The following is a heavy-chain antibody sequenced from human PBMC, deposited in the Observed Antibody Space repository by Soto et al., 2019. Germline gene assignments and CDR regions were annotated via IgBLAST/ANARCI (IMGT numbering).Heavy chain of an antibody. Sequence: GGSLRLSCAASGFTYTRYSMNWVRQAPGKGLEWVSSISSTTNYIYYGDSMKGRFTISRDNAKNPLYLEMNSLRAEDTAVYYCARESEDLTSNFDYWGQGTLVTVSS. CDR3: ARESEDLTSNFDY. J-gene: IGHJ4*02. CDR2: ISSTTNYI. CDR1: GFTYTRYS. V-gene: IGHV3-21*06.